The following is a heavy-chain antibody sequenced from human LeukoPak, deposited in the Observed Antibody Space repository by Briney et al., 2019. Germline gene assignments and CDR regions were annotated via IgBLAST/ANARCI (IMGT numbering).Heavy chain of an antibody. Sequence: SETLSLTCTVSGDSISSSNCYWGWIRQPPGKGLEWIGSIYDSGNIYFNPSLKSRVTISVDTSKNQFSLKLSSVTAADTAVHFCARRPIYGDPKFDYWGQGTLVIVSS. J-gene: IGHJ4*02. CDR1: GDSISSSNCY. CDR2: IYDSGNI. CDR3: ARRPIYGDPKFDY. D-gene: IGHD4-17*01. V-gene: IGHV4-39*07.